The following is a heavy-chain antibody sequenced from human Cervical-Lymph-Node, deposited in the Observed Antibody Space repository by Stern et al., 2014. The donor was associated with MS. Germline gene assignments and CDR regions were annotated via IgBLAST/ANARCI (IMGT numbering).Heavy chain of an antibody. CDR1: GFAFKNFG. CDR3: ARHMAAAGTTLPDY. CDR2: IWHDGSNE. V-gene: IGHV3-33*03. J-gene: IGHJ4*02. Sequence: QVQLVESGGGVVQPGRSLRLSCVASGFAFKNFGMHWVRQAPGKGLAWLSVIWHDGSNEYYADSLKGRFTISRDNSKNTLYLQMDTLGPDDTAVYYCARHMAAAGTTLPDYWGQGTLVTVAS. D-gene: IGHD6-13*01.